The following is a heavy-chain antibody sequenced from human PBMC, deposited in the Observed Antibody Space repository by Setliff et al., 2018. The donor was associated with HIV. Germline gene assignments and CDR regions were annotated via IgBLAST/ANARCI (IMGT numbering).Heavy chain of an antibody. D-gene: IGHD3-22*01. CDR3: VRSLSGNSSTYYWAFDF. CDR2: MGFTSTSI. Sequence: GGSLRLSCAASGFTFNKAWMNWVRQAPGKGLEWVTYMGFTSTSITYADSVKGRFTISRDNAKNSLYLQMNSLRVEDTAVYYCVRSLSGNSSTYYWAFDFWGQGAPVTVSS. V-gene: IGHV3-48*01. CDR1: GFTFNKAW. J-gene: IGHJ4*02.